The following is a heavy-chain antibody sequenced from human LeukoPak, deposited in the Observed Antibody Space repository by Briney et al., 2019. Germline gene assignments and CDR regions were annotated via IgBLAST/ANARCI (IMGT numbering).Heavy chain of an antibody. D-gene: IGHD4-11*01. V-gene: IGHV3-66*01. J-gene: IGHJ4*02. CDR1: GFTVSNNF. Sequence: PGGSLRLSCAASGFTVSNNFMTWVRQAPGKGPECVSVIYSGGNTYYADSVKGRFTISRDNSKNTLYLQMNSLSAEDTAVYYCARGNTGYNSNWGRDFDCWGQGTLVTVSS. CDR2: IYSGGNT. CDR3: ARGNTGYNSNWGRDFDC.